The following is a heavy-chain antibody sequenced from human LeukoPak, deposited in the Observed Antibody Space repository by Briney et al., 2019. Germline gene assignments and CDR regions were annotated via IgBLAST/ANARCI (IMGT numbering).Heavy chain of an antibody. Sequence: GESLKISCKGSGYSFTNYWIGWVRQMPGKGLEWMGIIYPGDSYTTYSPSFQGQVTISVDTSINTAYLQWSSLKASDSAIYYCARSGGDSITRYFDSWGQGTLVTASS. CDR2: IYPGDSYT. J-gene: IGHJ4*02. V-gene: IGHV5-51*01. D-gene: IGHD1-14*01. CDR3: ARSGGDSITRYFDS. CDR1: GYSFTNYW.